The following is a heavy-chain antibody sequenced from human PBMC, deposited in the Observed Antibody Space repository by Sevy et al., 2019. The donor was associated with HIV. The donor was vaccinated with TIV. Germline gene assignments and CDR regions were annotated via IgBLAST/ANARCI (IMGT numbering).Heavy chain of an antibody. CDR3: ARVLHFDAFDI. CDR2: IRGGGGSK. V-gene: IGHV3-23*01. D-gene: IGHD4-4*01. J-gene: IGHJ3*02. Sequence: GGSLKPPCAAFGLPLTSKAIGWFPQAPGKGLQWGPSIRGGGGSKTYAASVKGRFTISRDNSKNTLYLQMNSLRAEDTAVYYCARVLHFDAFDIWGQGTMVTVSS. CDR1: GLPLTSKA.